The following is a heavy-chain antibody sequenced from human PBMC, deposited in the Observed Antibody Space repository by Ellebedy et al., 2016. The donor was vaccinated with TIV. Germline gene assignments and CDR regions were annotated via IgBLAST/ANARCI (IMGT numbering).Heavy chain of an antibody. Sequence: PGGSLRLSFSAPGFIVSRNYMSWVRQAPGKGLEWVSIIYSGGDTYYADSVKGRFTISRDNSKNTLYLQMNSLRVEDTAVYYCASRPNGDYHFLDYWGQGTLVTVSS. D-gene: IGHD4-17*01. CDR3: ASRPNGDYHFLDY. CDR1: GFIVSRNY. CDR2: IYSGGDT. V-gene: IGHV3-66*01. J-gene: IGHJ4*02.